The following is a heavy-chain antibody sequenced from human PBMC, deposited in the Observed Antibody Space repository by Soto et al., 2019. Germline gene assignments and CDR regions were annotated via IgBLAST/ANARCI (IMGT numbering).Heavy chain of an antibody. CDR1: GGTFSSYA. Sequence: SVKVSCKASGGTFSSYAISWVRQAPGQGLEWMGGIIPIFGTANYAQKFQGRVTITADESTSTAYMELSSLRSEDTAVYYCARANPAYYYDSSGYYYPEPPFDYWGQGTLVTVSS. J-gene: IGHJ4*02. CDR2: IIPIFGTA. D-gene: IGHD3-22*01. V-gene: IGHV1-69*13. CDR3: ARANPAYYYDSSGYYYPEPPFDY.